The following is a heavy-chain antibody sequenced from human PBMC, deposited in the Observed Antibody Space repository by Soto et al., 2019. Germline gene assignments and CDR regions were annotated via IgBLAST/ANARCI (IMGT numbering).Heavy chain of an antibody. CDR1: GFTFSGVG. D-gene: IGHD3-16*01. CDR2: IWYDGSDK. Sequence: GGSLRLSCAASGFTFSGVGMHWVRQAPGNGLEWVAIIWYDGSDKYYADSVKGRFTISRDNSKNTLYLQMNSLRAEDTAVYHCAFGNLSYYFDFWGQGTPVTVSS. CDR3: AFGNLSYYFDF. V-gene: IGHV3-33*08. J-gene: IGHJ4*02.